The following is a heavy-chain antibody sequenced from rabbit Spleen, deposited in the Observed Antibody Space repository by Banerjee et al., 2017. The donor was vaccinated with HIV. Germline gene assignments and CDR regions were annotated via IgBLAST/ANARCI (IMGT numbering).Heavy chain of an antibody. V-gene: IGHV1S45*01. CDR3: ARGYVGYDYAANL. CDR2: IYGVGTGRT. Sequence: QEHLVESGGGLVKPGGSLALTCKASGFSLNYKYVMCWVRRAPGKGLEWIACIYGVGTGRTYYASWAKGRFTISKTSATTVTLEMTSLTVADTATYFCARGYVGYDYAANLWGPGTLVTVS. D-gene: IGHD6-1*01. CDR1: GFSLNYKYV. J-gene: IGHJ4*01.